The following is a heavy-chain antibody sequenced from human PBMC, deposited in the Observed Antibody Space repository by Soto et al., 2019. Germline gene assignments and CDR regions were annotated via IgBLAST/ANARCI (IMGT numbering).Heavy chain of an antibody. CDR2: INPSGGST. D-gene: IGHD3-22*01. J-gene: IGHJ4*02. CDR1: GYTFTSYY. CDR3: ARDSRRNYDSSGYYWY. V-gene: IGHV1-46*01. Sequence: ASVKVSCKASGYTFTSYYMHWVRQAPGQGLEWMGIINPSGGSTSYAQKFQGRVTMTRDTSTSTVYMELSSLRSEDTAVYYCARDSRRNYDSSGYYWYWGQGTLVTVSS.